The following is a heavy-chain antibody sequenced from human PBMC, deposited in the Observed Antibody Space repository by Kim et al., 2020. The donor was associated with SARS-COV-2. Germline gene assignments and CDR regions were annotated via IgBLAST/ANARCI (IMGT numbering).Heavy chain of an antibody. J-gene: IGHJ4*02. Sequence: GGSLRLSCAASGFTFNNYAMSWFRQAPGKGLEWVSATSGRGDTTYYADSVKGRFTVSRDNSKNTLYLPMNSLGAEDAAVYHCAKVTSGAYVGGDHFDCWGQGTLVTVSS. CDR1: GFTFNNYA. D-gene: IGHD2-21*01. CDR3: AKVTSGAYVGGDHFDC. CDR2: TSGRGDTT. V-gene: IGHV3-23*01.